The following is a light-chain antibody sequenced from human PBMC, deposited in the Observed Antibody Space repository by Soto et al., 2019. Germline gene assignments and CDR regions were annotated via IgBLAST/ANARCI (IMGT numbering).Light chain of an antibody. CDR2: EVT. J-gene: IGLJ3*02. CDR1: SSDVGSYNL. CDR3: CSYAGRSTFV. Sequence: QSVLTQPASVSGSPGRSLTISCTGTSSDVGSYNLVSWYQQHPGKAPKLIIYEVTKRPSGVSSRFSGSKSGNSASLTISGLRADDEADYYCCSYAGRSTFVFGGGTKLTVL. V-gene: IGLV2-23*02.